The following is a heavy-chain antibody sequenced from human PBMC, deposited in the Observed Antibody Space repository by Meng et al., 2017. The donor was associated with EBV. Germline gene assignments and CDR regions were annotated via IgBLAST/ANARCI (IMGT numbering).Heavy chain of an antibody. CDR3: ATAGDYEGCADY. D-gene: IGHD4-17*01. V-gene: IGHV3-33*01. CDR2: IWYDATNK. CDR1: GFTFSRAG. Sequence: QGQRGGLGGGAVRPGTALGLPSEGFGFTFSRAGMHWFRQAPGKGLEWVAVIWYDATNKYYGDSEKGRFTISRDNSKNTLYLQMNSLTADDTAVYYCATAGDYEGCADYWGQGTLVTVSS. J-gene: IGHJ4*02.